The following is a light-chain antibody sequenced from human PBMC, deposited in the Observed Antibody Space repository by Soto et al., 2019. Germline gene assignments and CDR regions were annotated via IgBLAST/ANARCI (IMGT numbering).Light chain of an antibody. Sequence: EIVLTQSPGTLSLSPGERATLSCRASQSLSSSYLAWYQQKPGQAPRLLIYGASSRATGLPDRFSGGGSGTDFTLTISRLEPEDSAVYYCQQFGSSPQTFGQGTKLEIK. CDR2: GAS. CDR1: QSLSSSY. V-gene: IGKV3-20*01. CDR3: QQFGSSPQT. J-gene: IGKJ1*01.